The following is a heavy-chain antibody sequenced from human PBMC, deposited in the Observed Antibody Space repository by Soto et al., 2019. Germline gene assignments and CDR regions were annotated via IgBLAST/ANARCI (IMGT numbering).Heavy chain of an antibody. CDR2: ISSSSSYI. Sequence: GSLRLSCAASGFTFSSYSMNWVRQAPGKGLEWVSSISSSSSYIYYADSVKGRFTISRDNAKNSLYLQMNSLRAEDTAVYYCARDLVGYSSGWFSDYYYYGMDVWGQGTTVTVSS. CDR3: ARDLVGYSSGWFSDYYYYGMDV. J-gene: IGHJ6*02. V-gene: IGHV3-21*01. CDR1: GFTFSSYS. D-gene: IGHD6-19*01.